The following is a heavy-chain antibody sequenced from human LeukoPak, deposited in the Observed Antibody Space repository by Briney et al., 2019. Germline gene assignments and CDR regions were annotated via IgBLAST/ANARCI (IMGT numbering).Heavy chain of an antibody. Sequence: PSETLSLTCTVSGSSISSNYYWGWIRQPPVKGLEWIGSIYHSGSTYYNPSLKSRVTISVDTSKNHFSMKLNSMTAADTAVYYCDVGILRGPDYWGQGTLATVX. D-gene: IGHD1-26*01. J-gene: IGHJ4*02. CDR2: IYHSGST. V-gene: IGHV4-38-2*02. CDR3: DVGILRGPDY. CDR1: GSSISSNYY.